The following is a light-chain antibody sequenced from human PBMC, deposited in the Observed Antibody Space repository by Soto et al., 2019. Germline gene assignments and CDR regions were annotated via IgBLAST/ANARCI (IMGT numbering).Light chain of an antibody. V-gene: IGKV3-11*01. Sequence: SPKTLSFSPGERATLSCRASQSVSSYLAWYQQKPGQAPRLLIYDASNRATGIPARFSGSGSGTDFTLTISSLEPADFAVYYSQHPCSSTLRQWTCME. CDR3: QHPCSST. CDR1: QSVSSY. J-gene: IGKJ5*01. CDR2: DAS.